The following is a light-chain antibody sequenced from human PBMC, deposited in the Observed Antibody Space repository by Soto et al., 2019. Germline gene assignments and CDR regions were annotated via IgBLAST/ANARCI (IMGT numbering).Light chain of an antibody. Sequence: DIVMTQSPDSLAVYLGERATINCKSSQNLLYSSNNKNYLAWYQQRPGQPPKLLVYWASARESGVPDRFSGGGSGTDFTLTISSLQAEDVAVYYGQQYYSTTWTSGQGTKVESK. CDR2: WAS. J-gene: IGKJ1*01. CDR3: QQYYSTTWT. V-gene: IGKV4-1*01. CDR1: QNLLYSSNNKNY.